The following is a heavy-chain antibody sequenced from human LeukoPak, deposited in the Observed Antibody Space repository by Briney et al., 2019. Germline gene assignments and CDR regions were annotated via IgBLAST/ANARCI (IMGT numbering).Heavy chain of an antibody. V-gene: IGHV3-66*02. D-gene: IGHD3-10*01. CDR3: ARDSHGSGSYYNEY. Sequence: GGSLRLSCAASGFTVSSNYMSWVRQAPGKGLEWVSVIYSGGSTYYADSVKGRFTISRDNSKNTLYLQMNGLRAEDTAVYYCARDSHGSGSYYNEYWGQGTLVTVSS. CDR1: GFTVSSNY. CDR2: IYSGGST. J-gene: IGHJ4*02.